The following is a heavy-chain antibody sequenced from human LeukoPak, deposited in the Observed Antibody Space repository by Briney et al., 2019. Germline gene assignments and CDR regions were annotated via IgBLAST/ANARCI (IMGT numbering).Heavy chain of an antibody. J-gene: IGHJ4*02. Sequence: GRSLRLSCAASGFSFSIHGMYWVRQAPGKGLEWVALISHDGTNKYYADSVRGRFTISRDNSKNTLFLQMNSLRAEDTAVYSCAKDVKFSWPFYFDYWGQGILVTVSS. CDR3: AKDVKFSWPFYFDY. V-gene: IGHV3-30*18. D-gene: IGHD5-12*01. CDR1: GFSFSIHG. CDR2: ISHDGTNK.